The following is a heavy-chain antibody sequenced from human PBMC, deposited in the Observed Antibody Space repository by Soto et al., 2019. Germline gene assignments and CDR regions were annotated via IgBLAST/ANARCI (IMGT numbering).Heavy chain of an antibody. J-gene: IGHJ6*02. CDR1: GFTFSSYG. CDR2: ISYDGSNK. D-gene: IGHD1-7*01. Sequence: QVQLVESGGGVVQPWRSLRLSCAASGFTFSSYGMHWVRQAPGKGLEWVAVISYDGSNKYYADSVKGRFTISRDNSKNTLYLQMNSLRAEDTAVYYCANPNWNYPPYYYYYGMDVWGQGTTVTVSS. CDR3: ANPNWNYPPYYYYYGMDV. V-gene: IGHV3-30*18.